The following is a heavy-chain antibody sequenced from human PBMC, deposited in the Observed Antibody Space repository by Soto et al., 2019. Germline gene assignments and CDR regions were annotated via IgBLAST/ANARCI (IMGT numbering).Heavy chain of an antibody. D-gene: IGHD4-17*01. CDR3: ARAPPGGDYGRIFDF. V-gene: IGHV4-39*07. CDR1: GGSISSSNDY. J-gene: IGHJ4*01. Sequence: SETLSLTCSVSGGSISSSNDYWGWIRQPPGKGLEWLGSMFYSGRTYHNPSLKSRVTISVDTSRSLFSLKLSSVTAADTALYFCARAPPGGDYGRIFDFWGHGTLVTVSS. CDR2: MFYSGRT.